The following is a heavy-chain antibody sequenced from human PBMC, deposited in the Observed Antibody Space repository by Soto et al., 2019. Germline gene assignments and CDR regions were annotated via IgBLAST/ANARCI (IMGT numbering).Heavy chain of an antibody. CDR3: ARQEGYRSIAARPSKGALKFDP. V-gene: IGHV1-69*12. Sequence: QVQLVQSGAEVKKPGSSVKVSCKASGGTFSSYAISWVRQAPGQGLEWMGGIIPIFGTANYAQKFQGRVTITADESTSTAYMELSSLRSEDTAVYYCARQEGYRSIAARPSKGALKFDPWGQGTLVTVSS. J-gene: IGHJ5*02. CDR1: GGTFSSYA. CDR2: IIPIFGTA. D-gene: IGHD6-6*01.